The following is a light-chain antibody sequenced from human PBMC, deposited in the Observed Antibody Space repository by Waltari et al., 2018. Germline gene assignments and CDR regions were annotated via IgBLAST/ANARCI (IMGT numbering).Light chain of an antibody. Sequence: EIVLTQFPGTLSLSPGERATLSCRASQSVSSSNLAWNQQKPGQAPRLLLHGATSRATGIPYRFSGVGSGTNFTLIISRLEPEDFAVYYCQQYGSSPITFGQGTRLEIK. J-gene: IGKJ5*01. CDR3: QQYGSSPIT. CDR1: QSVSSSN. V-gene: IGKV3-20*01. CDR2: GAT.